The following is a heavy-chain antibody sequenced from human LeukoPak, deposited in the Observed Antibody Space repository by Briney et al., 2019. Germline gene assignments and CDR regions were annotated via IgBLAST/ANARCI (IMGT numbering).Heavy chain of an antibody. CDR2: INWNGGST. D-gene: IGHD6-13*01. CDR1: GFTFDDYG. V-gene: IGHV3-20*04. J-gene: IGHJ4*02. Sequence: GGSLRLSCAASGFTFDDYGMSWVRQAPGKGLEWVCGINWNGGSTVYADSVKGRSTISRDNAKNSPYLQMNSLRAEDTALYYCARDGIYSSSWYSPSDYWGQGTLVTVSS. CDR3: ARDGIYSSSWYSPSDY.